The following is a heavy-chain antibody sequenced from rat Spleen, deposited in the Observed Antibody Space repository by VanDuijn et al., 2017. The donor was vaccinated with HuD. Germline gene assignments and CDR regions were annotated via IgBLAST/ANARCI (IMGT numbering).Heavy chain of an antibody. V-gene: IGHV2-1*01. Sequence: QVQLKESGPGLVQPSQTLSLTCTVSGFSLTSNSVHWVRQPPGKGLEWMGGIWGDGSTDYNSALKSRLSISRDTSKSQVFLKMNSLQTDDTAIYFCTGSSYIYVYVMDAWGQGASVTVSS. D-gene: IGHD1-2*01. CDR1: GFSLTSNS. CDR3: TGSSYIYVYVMDA. CDR2: IWGDGST. J-gene: IGHJ4*01.